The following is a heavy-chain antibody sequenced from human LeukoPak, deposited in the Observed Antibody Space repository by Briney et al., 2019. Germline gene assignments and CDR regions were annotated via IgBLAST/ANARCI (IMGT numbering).Heavy chain of an antibody. CDR3: ARAYYYDSSGYFLYYYYYYMDV. CDR1: GGSISSSSYY. V-gene: IGHV4-61*01. Sequence: SETLSLTCTVSGGSISSSSYYWSWIRQPPGKGLEWIGYIYYSGSTNYNPSLKSRVTISVDTSKNQFSLKLSSVTAADTAVYYCARAYYYDSSGYFLYYYYYYMDVRGKGTTVTVSS. J-gene: IGHJ6*03. D-gene: IGHD3-22*01. CDR2: IYYSGST.